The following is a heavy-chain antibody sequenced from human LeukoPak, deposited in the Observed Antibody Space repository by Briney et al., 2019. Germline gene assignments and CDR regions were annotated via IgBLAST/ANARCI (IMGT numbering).Heavy chain of an antibody. V-gene: IGHV4-34*01. CDR2: INHSGSA. CDR1: GGSFSGHF. Sequence: SETLSLTCAVYGGSFSGHFWSWIRQPPGKGLEWIAEINHSGSANYNPSLKSRVTVSVDTSKNQFPLKLSSVTAADTAVYYCARGCSGAYDCIDYWGQGSLVTVSS. CDR3: ARGCSGAYDCIDY. D-gene: IGHD5-12*01. J-gene: IGHJ4*02.